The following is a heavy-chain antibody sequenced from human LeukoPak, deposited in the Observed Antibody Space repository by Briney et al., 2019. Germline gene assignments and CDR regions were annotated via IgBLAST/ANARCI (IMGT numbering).Heavy chain of an antibody. CDR1: GGSISSYY. V-gene: IGHV4-4*07. CDR3: ARDGYYYDSSGRDAFDI. CDR2: IYTSGST. Sequence: SETLSLTCTVSGGSISSYYWSWIRQPAGKGLEWIVRIYTSGSTNYNPSLKSRVTMSVDTSKNQFSLKLSSVTAADTAVYYCARDGYYYDSSGRDAFDIWGQGTMVTVSS. J-gene: IGHJ3*02. D-gene: IGHD3-22*01.